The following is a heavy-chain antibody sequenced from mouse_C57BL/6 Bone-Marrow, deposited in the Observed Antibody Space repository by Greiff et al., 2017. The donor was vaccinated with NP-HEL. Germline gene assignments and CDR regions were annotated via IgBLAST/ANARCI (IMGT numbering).Heavy chain of an antibody. CDR2: IYPRSGNT. Sequence: VKLMESGAELARPGASVKLSCKASGYTFTSYGISWVKQRTGQGLEWIGAIYPRSGNTYYNEKFKGKATLPADKSSSTAYMELRSLTSEDSAVYFCARYISTTVVEDYAMDYWGQGTSVTVSS. D-gene: IGHD1-1*01. CDR3: ARYISTTVVEDYAMDY. V-gene: IGHV1-81*01. J-gene: IGHJ4*01. CDR1: GYTFTSYG.